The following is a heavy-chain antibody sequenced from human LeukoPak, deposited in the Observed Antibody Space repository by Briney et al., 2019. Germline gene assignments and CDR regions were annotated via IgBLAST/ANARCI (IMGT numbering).Heavy chain of an antibody. CDR1: GGSTSSHY. CDR3: ARVYCSSTSCYSDY. D-gene: IGHD2-2*02. Sequence: SETLSLTCTVSGGSTSSHYWSWIRPPPGKGLEWIGYIYYSGSTNYNPSLKSRVTISVDTSKNQFSLKLSSVTAADTAVYYCARVYCSSTSCYSDYWGQGTLVTVSS. V-gene: IGHV4-59*11. CDR2: IYYSGST. J-gene: IGHJ4*02.